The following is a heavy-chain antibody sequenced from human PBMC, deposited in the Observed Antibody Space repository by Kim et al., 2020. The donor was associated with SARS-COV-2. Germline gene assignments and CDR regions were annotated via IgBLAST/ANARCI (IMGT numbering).Heavy chain of an antibody. CDR2: IDSGGSGT. Sequence: GGSLRLSCAASGFTFSSSWMHWVRQAPGKGLVWVSRIDSGGSGTTYADTVKGRFSISRDNAKNTLYLQMNSLRGEDTAIYYCVREKWDSGGYQPCDYWGQGTLVTVSS. CDR1: GFTFSSSW. V-gene: IGHV3-74*01. CDR3: VREKWDSGGYQPCDY. D-gene: IGHD2-15*01. J-gene: IGHJ4*02.